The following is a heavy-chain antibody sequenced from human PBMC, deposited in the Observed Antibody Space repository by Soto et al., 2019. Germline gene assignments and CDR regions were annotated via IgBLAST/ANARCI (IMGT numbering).Heavy chain of an antibody. V-gene: IGHV4-31*03. D-gene: IGHD2-2*01. CDR2: IYYSGST. CDR3: ARAGIVVPAAIPYYYYYGMDV. J-gene: IGHJ6*02. CDR1: GGSISSGGYY. Sequence: QVQLQESGAGLVKPSQTLSLTCTVSGGSISSGGYYWSWIRQHPGKGLEWIGYIYYSGSTYYNPTLKSRVTISVDTSKNQFSLKLSSVTAADTAVYYCARAGIVVPAAIPYYYYYGMDVWGQGTTVTVSS.